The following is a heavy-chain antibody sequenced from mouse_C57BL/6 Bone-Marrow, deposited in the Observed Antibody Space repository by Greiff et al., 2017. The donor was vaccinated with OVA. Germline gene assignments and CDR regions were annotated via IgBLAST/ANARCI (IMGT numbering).Heavy chain of an antibody. CDR3: TTRYYGSSSWFAY. CDR1: GFNIKDYY. V-gene: IGHV14-1*01. J-gene: IGHJ3*01. D-gene: IGHD1-1*01. CDR2: IDPEDGDT. Sequence: EVQPQQSGAELVRPGASVKLSCTASGFNIKDYYMHWVKQRPEQGLEWIGRIDPEDGDTEYAPKFQGKATMTADTSSNTAYLQLSSLTSEDTAVYYCTTRYYGSSSWFAYWGQGTLVTVSA.